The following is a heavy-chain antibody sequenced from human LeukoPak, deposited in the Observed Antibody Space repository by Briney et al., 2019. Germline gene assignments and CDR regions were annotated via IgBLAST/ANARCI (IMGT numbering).Heavy chain of an antibody. V-gene: IGHV4-38-2*01. J-gene: IGHJ4*02. D-gene: IGHD3-10*01. CDR1: GYSISSGYY. CDR2: IYHSGST. CDR3: ASLMVRGVY. Sequence: SETLSPTCAVSGYSISSGYYWGWIRQPPGKGLEWIGSIYHSGSTYYNPSLKSRVTISVDTSKNQFSLKLSSVTAADTAVYYCASLMVRGVYWGQGTLVTVSS.